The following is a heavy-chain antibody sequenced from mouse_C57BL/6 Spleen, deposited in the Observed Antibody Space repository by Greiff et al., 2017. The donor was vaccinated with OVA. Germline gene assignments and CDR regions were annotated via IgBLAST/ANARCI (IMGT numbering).Heavy chain of an antibody. CDR3: ASRLGQAWFAD. V-gene: IGHV5-6*01. CDR1: GFTFSSYG. D-gene: IGHD4-1*01. CDR2: ISSGGSYT. Sequence: EVQLVESGGDLVKPGGSLKLSCAASGFTFSSYGMSWVRQTPDKRLEWVATISSGGSYTYSPDSVKGRCTISRDNAKNTLYLQMSSLKSEDTAMYCCASRLGQAWFADWGQGTLVTVSA. J-gene: IGHJ3*01.